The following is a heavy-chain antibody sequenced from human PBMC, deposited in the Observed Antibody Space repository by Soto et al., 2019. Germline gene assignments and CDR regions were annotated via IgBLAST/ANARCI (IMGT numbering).Heavy chain of an antibody. CDR3: ARQRGYYVDY. CDR2: IYHSGTT. Sequence: SETLSLTCAVSGGSISSGNLWSWVRQPPGKGLEWIGEIYHSGTTNYNPSLKSRVTISVDKSKNQFSLKLTSVTAADTAVYYCARQRGYYVDYWGQGTLVTVSS. CDR1: GGSISSGNL. J-gene: IGHJ4*02. V-gene: IGHV4-4*02. D-gene: IGHD3-22*01.